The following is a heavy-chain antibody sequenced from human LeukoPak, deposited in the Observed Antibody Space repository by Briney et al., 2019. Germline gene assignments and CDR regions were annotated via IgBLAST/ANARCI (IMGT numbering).Heavy chain of an antibody. D-gene: IGHD3-10*01. CDR2: ISSRSTYM. V-gene: IGHV3-21*01. Sequence: GGSLRLSCAASGFDFSSYSMNWVRQAPGKGLEWVSSISSRSTYMSYADSVKGRFTISRDKAKNSLYLQMNSLRAGDTAVYYCARDLWDGSGSVYFDLWGRGTLVTVSS. J-gene: IGHJ2*01. CDR1: GFDFSSYS. CDR3: ARDLWDGSGSVYFDL.